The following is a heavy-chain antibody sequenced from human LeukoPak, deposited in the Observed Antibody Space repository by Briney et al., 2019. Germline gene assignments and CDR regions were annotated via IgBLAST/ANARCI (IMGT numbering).Heavy chain of an antibody. D-gene: IGHD3-10*01. CDR1: GFSFSNAW. CDR3: TTGSITMIRGRDY. V-gene: IGHV3-15*01. CDR2: VNSNSVGGTI. Sequence: GGSLRLSCEASGFSFSNAWMSWVRQSPGKGLAWVGRVNSNSVGGTIDYAAPVKGRFTISRDDSKNTLYLEMNRLTTEDTAFYYCTTGSITMIRGRDYWGQGTLVTVSS. J-gene: IGHJ4*02.